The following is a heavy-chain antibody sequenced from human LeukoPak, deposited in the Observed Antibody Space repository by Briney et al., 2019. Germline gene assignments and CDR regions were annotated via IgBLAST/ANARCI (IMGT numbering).Heavy chain of an antibody. J-gene: IGHJ4*02. V-gene: IGHV4-34*01. Sequence: PSETLSLTCAVYGGSFSGYYWSWIRQPPGKGLEWIGEMNHSGSTNYNASLKSRGTISVDTSKNQFSLKLSSVTAADTAVYSCARRPQYSGYGPLDYWGQGTLVTVSS. CDR3: ARRPQYSGYGPLDY. D-gene: IGHD5-12*01. CDR1: GGSFSGYY. CDR2: MNHSGST.